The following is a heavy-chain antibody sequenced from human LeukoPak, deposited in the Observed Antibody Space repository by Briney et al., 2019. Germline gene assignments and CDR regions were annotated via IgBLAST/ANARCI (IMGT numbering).Heavy chain of an antibody. Sequence: SQTLSLTCAISGDSVSSNSAAWNWIRQSPSRGLEWLGRTYYRSKWYNDYAVSVKSRITINPDTSKNQFSLQLNSVTPEDTAVYYCARGALDIAAAGKNYYYYMDVWGKGTTVTISS. V-gene: IGHV6-1*01. CDR3: ARGALDIAAAGKNYYYYMDV. CDR1: GDSVSSNSAA. CDR2: TYYRSKWYN. J-gene: IGHJ6*03. D-gene: IGHD6-13*01.